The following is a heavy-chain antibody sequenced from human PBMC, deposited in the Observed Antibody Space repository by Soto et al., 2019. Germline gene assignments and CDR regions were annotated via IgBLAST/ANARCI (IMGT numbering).Heavy chain of an antibody. D-gene: IGHD3-10*01. V-gene: IGHV3-7*03. Sequence: EVQLVESGGGLVQPGGSLRLSCAASGFTFSSYWMSWVRQAPGKGLEWVANIKQDGSEKYYVDSVKGRFTISRDNAKNSLYLQMNSLRAEDTAVYYCARDLSPIWFGEPPRAFGYWGQVTLVTVSS. CDR3: ARDLSPIWFGEPPRAFGY. CDR2: IKQDGSEK. CDR1: GFTFSSYW. J-gene: IGHJ4*02.